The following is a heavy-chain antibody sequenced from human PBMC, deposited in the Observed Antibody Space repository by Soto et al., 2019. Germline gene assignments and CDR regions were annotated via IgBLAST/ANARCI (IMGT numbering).Heavy chain of an antibody. Sequence: PSETLSLTCTVSGGSITGTTNYWGWIRQTPGKGLEWIGTVDYTGSTNYNPSLESRVTISVDTSKNQFSLNLRSVTAADTAVYYCARRTPLYASESSRFDPWGQGALVTVSS. J-gene: IGHJ5*02. CDR1: GGSITGTTNY. D-gene: IGHD3-10*01. CDR3: ARRTPLYASESSRFDP. V-gene: IGHV4-39*01. CDR2: VDYTGST.